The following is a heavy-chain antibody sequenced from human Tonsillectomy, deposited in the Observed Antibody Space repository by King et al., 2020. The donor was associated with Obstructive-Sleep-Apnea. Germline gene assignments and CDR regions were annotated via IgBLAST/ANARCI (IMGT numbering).Heavy chain of an antibody. CDR1: GFTFSSYA. V-gene: IGHV3-23*04. Sequence: QLVQSGGGLVQPGGALRLSCAASGFTFSSYAMSWVRQAPGKGLECVSAISGSGGSTCHADSAKGRFTISRDNSKNTLYLQMNSLRAEDTAVYYCAKDRLGYDILTGPDYWGQGTLVTVSS. CDR2: ISGSGGST. CDR3: AKDRLGYDILTGPDY. J-gene: IGHJ4*02. D-gene: IGHD3-9*01.